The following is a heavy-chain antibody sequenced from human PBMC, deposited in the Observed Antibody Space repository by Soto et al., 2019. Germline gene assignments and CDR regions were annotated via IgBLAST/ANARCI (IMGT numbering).Heavy chain of an antibody. V-gene: IGHV3-23*01. Sequence: TGGSLRLSCAPSGFTFSSYAMNWVRQAPGKGLEWVSAITGSGGSKWYADSVKGRFTISRDNSKNTLYLQMNSLRAEDTALYYCANYYGDYAGGEFFQHWGQGTLVTVSS. CDR3: ANYYGDYAGGEFFQH. CDR2: ITGSGGSK. D-gene: IGHD4-17*01. J-gene: IGHJ1*01. CDR1: GFTFSSYA.